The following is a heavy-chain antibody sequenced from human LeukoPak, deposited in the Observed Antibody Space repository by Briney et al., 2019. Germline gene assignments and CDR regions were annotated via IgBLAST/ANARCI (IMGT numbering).Heavy chain of an antibody. CDR1: GCTFSSYA. D-gene: IGHD3-22*01. J-gene: IGHJ4*02. V-gene: IGHV1-69*04. Sequence: SVNVSCKGSGCTFSSYAISWVRQAPGQGLEWMGRIIPILGIANYAQKFQGRVTITADKSTSTAYMELSSLRSEDTAVYYCARTTMIVVVAPFDYWGQGTLVTVSS. CDR2: IIPILGIA. CDR3: ARTTMIVVVAPFDY.